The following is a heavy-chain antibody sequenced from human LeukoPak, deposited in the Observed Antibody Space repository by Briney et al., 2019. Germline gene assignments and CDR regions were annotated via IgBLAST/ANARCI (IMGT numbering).Heavy chain of an antibody. CDR3: AKDPHTGYSFAY. V-gene: IGHV3-23*01. Sequence: GGSLRLSCVFSGFTFSSYAMSWVRQSPGKGLEWVSSLSGSGGSTYYADSVKGRFTISRDNSKNTLYLQMNSLRVEDTAVYYCAKDPHTGYSFAYWGQGTLVTVSS. D-gene: IGHD5-18*01. CDR2: LSGSGGST. CDR1: GFTFSSYA. J-gene: IGHJ4*02.